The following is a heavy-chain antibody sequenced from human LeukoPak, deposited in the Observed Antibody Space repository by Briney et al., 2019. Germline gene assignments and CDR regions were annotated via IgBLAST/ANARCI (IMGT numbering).Heavy chain of an antibody. CDR3: ARSVGPYGMDV. V-gene: IGHV4-59*01. CDR1: GGSISSYY. Sequence: SETLSLTCTVSGGSISSYYWSWIRQPPGKGLEWIGYIYYSGSTNYNPSFKSRVTISVDTSKNQFSLKLSSVTAADTAVYYCARSVGPYGMDVWGQGTTVTVSS. D-gene: IGHD4-23*01. CDR2: IYYSGST. J-gene: IGHJ6*02.